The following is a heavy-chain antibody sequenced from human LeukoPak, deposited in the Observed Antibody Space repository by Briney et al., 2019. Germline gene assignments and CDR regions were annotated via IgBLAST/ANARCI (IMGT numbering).Heavy chain of an antibody. CDR3: VRDVSDENDSASRMHLDS. J-gene: IGHJ4*02. D-gene: IGHD2-15*01. CDR2: IKKDGREK. V-gene: IGHV3-7*01. CDR1: GFTFSNYW. Sequence: GGSLRLSCAASGFTFSNYWMAWVRQAPGKGLEWVANIKKDGREKHYVDSVKGRFAISRDNARNSLFLQMNSLRAEDTAVYYCVRDVSDENDSASRMHLDSWGQGTLVSVSS.